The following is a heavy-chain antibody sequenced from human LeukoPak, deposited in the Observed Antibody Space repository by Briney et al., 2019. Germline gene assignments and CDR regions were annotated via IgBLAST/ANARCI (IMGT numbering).Heavy chain of an antibody. V-gene: IGHV3-74*01. Sequence: GGSLRLSCAASGFTFSSYAMHWVRQAPGKGLVWVSRINNDGSSTSYADSVKGRFTISRDNAKNTLYLQMNSLRAEDTAVYYCARGRIYYFDYWGQGTLVTVSS. CDR1: GFTFSSYA. CDR2: INNDGSST. J-gene: IGHJ4*02. CDR3: ARGRIYYFDY.